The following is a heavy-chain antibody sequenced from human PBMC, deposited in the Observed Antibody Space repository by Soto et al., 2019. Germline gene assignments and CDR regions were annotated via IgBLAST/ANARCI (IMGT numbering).Heavy chain of an antibody. J-gene: IGHJ4*02. CDR1: GYTFTGYY. Sequence: ASVKVSCKASGYTFTGYYMHWVRQAPGQGLERMGWINPNSGGTNYAQKFQGWVTMTRDTSISTAYMELSRLRSDDTAVYYCARSLAIAVAVPYFYFWGQGTLVPVSS. CDR3: ARSLAIAVAVPYFYF. CDR2: INPNSGGT. D-gene: IGHD6-19*01. V-gene: IGHV1-2*04.